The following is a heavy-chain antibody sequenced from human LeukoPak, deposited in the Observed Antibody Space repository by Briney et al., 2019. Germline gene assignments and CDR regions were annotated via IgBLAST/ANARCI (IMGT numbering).Heavy chain of an antibody. V-gene: IGHV3-23*01. J-gene: IGHJ4*02. CDR3: AKRGVVIRVILVGFHKEAYYFDS. Sequence: GGSLRLSCPGSGITLSNYDMRWVRQARGKGAEWVAGSYDSGGRKNYADSVKGRFTISRDNPKNTLYLQMNSLRAEDTAVYFCAKRGVVIRVILVGFHKEAYYFDSWGQGALVTVSS. CDR1: GITLSNYD. CDR2: SYDSGGRK. D-gene: IGHD3-22*01.